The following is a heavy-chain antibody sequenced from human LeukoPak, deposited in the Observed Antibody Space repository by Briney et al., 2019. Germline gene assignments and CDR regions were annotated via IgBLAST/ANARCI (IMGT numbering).Heavy chain of an antibody. V-gene: IGHV4-4*07. J-gene: IGHJ4*02. CDR2: IYSSGST. Sequence: TTSETLSLTCIVSGGSISSYYWSWIRQPAGKGLEWIGRIYSSGSTNYNPSLKSRVTMSVDTSKNQFSLKLSSVTAADTAMYYCARVSGTGFDYWGQGTLVTVSS. CDR1: GGSISSYY. D-gene: IGHD2-2*01. CDR3: ARVSGTGFDY.